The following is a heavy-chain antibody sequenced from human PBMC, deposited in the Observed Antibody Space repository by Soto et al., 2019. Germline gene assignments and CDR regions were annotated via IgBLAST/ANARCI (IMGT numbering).Heavy chain of an antibody. J-gene: IGHJ4*02. Sequence: EVQLVESGGGLIQPGGSLRLSCAASGFTVSSNYMSWVRQAPGKGLEWVSVIYSGGSTDYADSVKGRFTISRDNFKNTLYLQMNSLRAEDTAVYYYARGKDYGTGSYSGYWGQGTLVTVSS. CDR3: ARGKDYGTGSYSGY. CDR1: GFTVSSNY. D-gene: IGHD3-10*01. CDR2: IYSGGST. V-gene: IGHV3-53*01.